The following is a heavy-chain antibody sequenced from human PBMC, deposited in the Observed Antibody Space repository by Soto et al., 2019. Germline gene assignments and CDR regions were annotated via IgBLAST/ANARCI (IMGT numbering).Heavy chain of an antibody. CDR3: ARGLPYIKQQLVPLEQFYFDY. CDR1: GGSFSGYY. J-gene: IGHJ4*02. D-gene: IGHD6-13*01. V-gene: IGHV4-34*01. CDR2: INHSGST. Sequence: PSETLSLTCAVYGGSFSGYYWSWIRQPPGKGLEWIGEINHSGSTNYNPSLKSRVTISVDTSKNQFSLKLSSVTAADTAVYYCARGLPYIKQQLVPLEQFYFDYWGQGTLVTVSS.